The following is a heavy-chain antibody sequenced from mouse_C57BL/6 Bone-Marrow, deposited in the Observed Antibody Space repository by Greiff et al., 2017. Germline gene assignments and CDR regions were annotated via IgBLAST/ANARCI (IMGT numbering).Heavy chain of an antibody. CDR1: GYTFTSYW. D-gene: IGHD1-2*01. CDR3: AQPHDYGYYAMDY. V-gene: IGHV1-55*01. J-gene: IGHJ4*01. Sequence: VQLQQPGAELVKPGASVKMSCKASGYTFTSYWITWVKQRPGQGLEWIGDIYPGSGSTNYNEKFKSKATLTVDTSSSTAYMQLSSLTSEDSAVYYCAQPHDYGYYAMDYWGQGTSVTVSS. CDR2: IYPGSGST.